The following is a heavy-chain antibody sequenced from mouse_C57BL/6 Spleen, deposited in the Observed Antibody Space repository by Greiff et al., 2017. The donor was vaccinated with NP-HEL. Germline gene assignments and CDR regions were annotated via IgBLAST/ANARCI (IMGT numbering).Heavy chain of an antibody. D-gene: IGHD1-1*01. Sequence: VQLVESGAELVKPGASVKISCKASGYAFSSYWMNWVKQRPGKGLEWIGQIYPGDGDTNYNGKFKGKATLTADKSSSTAYMQLSSLTSEDSAVYFCARWGDYYGSSPYYFDYWGQGTTLTVSS. CDR2: IYPGDGDT. V-gene: IGHV1-80*01. J-gene: IGHJ2*01. CDR1: GYAFSSYW. CDR3: ARWGDYYGSSPYYFDY.